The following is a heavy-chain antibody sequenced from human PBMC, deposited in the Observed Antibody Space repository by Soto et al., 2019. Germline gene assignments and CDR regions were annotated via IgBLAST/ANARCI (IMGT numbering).Heavy chain of an antibody. CDR2: IYHSGST. CDR3: ARDPRVYDILTGYYNYGMDV. CDR1: GGSISSSNW. V-gene: IGHV4-4*02. J-gene: IGHJ6*02. D-gene: IGHD3-9*01. Sequence: PSETLSLTCAVSGGSISSSNWWSWVRQPPGKGLEWIGEIYHSGSTNYNPSLKSRVTISVDKSKNQFSLKLSSVTAADTAVYYCARDPRVYDILTGYYNYGMDVWGQGTTVTVSS.